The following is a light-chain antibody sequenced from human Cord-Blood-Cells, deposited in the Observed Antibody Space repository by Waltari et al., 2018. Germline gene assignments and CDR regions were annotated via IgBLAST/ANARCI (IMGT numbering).Light chain of an antibody. Sequence: EIVMTQSPATLSVSPGERATLSCRASQSVSSNLAWYQQKPGQAPRLLSYGASTRATGIPARFSGSGSGTEFTLTISSLQYEDFAVYYCQQYNNWPYTFGQGTKLEIK. J-gene: IGKJ2*01. CDR2: GAS. CDR3: QQYNNWPYT. CDR1: QSVSSN. V-gene: IGKV3-15*01.